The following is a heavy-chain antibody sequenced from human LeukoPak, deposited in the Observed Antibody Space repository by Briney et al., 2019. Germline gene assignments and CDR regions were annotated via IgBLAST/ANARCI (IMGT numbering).Heavy chain of an antibody. V-gene: IGHV1-58*02. Sequence: ASVKVSCKASGFTFTSSAMQWVRQARGQRLEWIGWIVVGSGNTNYAQKFQERVTITRDMSTSTAYMELSSLRSEDTAVYYCAAVPRGYCSSTGCHNENYYGMDVWGQGTTVTVSS. CDR2: IVVGSGNT. D-gene: IGHD2-2*02. CDR1: GFTFTSSA. J-gene: IGHJ6*02. CDR3: AAVPRGYCSSTGCHNENYYGMDV.